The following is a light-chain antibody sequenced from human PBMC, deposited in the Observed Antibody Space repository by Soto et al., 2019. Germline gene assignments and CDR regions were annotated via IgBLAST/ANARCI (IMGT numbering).Light chain of an antibody. Sequence: EMVMTQSRATLSVSPGERATLSCRASQSVSGNLAWYQQKPGQAPRLLIYGASTRATGIPARFSGSGSGTEFTLTISSLQSEDFAVYYCQQYNNWLITFGQGTRLEIK. CDR1: QSVSGN. CDR3: QQYNNWLIT. CDR2: GAS. V-gene: IGKV3-15*01. J-gene: IGKJ5*01.